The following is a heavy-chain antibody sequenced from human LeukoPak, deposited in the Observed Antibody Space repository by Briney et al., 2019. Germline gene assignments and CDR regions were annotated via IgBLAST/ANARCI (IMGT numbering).Heavy chain of an antibody. J-gene: IGHJ4*02. V-gene: IGHV3-21*01. CDR2: ISSSSSYI. D-gene: IGHD6-13*01. Sequence: GGSLRLSSAASGFTFSSYSMNWVRQAPGKGLEWVSSISSSSSYIYYADSVKGRFTISRDNAKNSLYLQMNSLRAEDTAVYYCARGPLQLVLGYFDYWGQGTLVTVSS. CDR1: GFTFSSYS. CDR3: ARGPLQLVLGYFDY.